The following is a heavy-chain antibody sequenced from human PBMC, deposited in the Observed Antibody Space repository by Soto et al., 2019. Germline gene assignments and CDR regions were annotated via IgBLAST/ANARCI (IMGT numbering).Heavy chain of an antibody. CDR3: ARVFSESLDY. J-gene: IGHJ4*02. CDR2: IASGENK. Sequence: GGSLRLSCAASGLTFSGFSFIWVRQAPGKGLEWVCYIASGENKKYADAVKGRFTISRDNAQNSLYLQMNSLRDEDTAVYYCARVFSESLDYWGQGTLVTVSS. V-gene: IGHV3-48*02. D-gene: IGHD3-3*01. CDR1: GLTFSGFS.